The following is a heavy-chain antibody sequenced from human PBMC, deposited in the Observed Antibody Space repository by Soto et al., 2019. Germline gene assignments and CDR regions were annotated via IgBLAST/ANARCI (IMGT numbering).Heavy chain of an antibody. CDR2: TYYSGST. CDR1: GGSISSGDYY. CDR3: ARHEGNGNVWPLDY. Sequence: PSETLSLTCTVSGGSISSGDYYWSWIRQPPGKGLEWIGYTYYSGSTYYNPSLKSRVTISVDTSKNQFSLKLSSVTAADTAVYYCARHEGNGNVWPLDYWGQGILVTVSS. V-gene: IGHV4-30-4*01. D-gene: IGHD2-8*01. J-gene: IGHJ4*02.